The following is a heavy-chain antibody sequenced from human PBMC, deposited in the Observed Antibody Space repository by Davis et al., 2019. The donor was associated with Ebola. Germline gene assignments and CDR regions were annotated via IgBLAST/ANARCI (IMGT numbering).Heavy chain of an antibody. CDR2: INHSGST. Sequence: MPSETLSLTCAVYGGSFSGYYWSWIRQPPGKGLEWIGEINHSGSTNYNPSLKSRVTISVDTSKNQFSLKLSSVTAADTAVYYCARDRGPLGFDPWGQGTLVTVSS. J-gene: IGHJ5*02. D-gene: IGHD3-10*01. CDR1: GGSFSGYY. CDR3: ARDRGPLGFDP. V-gene: IGHV4-34*01.